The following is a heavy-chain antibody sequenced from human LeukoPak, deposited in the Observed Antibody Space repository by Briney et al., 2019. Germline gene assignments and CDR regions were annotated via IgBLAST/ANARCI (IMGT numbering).Heavy chain of an antibody. CDR3: ASAYGDPTETPYNWFDP. Sequence: SETLSLTCTVSGVSISSYYWSWIRQPPGKGLEWIGYIYYSGSTYYNPSLKSRVTISVDTSKNQFSLKLSPVTAADTAVYYCASAYGDPTETPYNWFDPWGQGTLVTVSS. J-gene: IGHJ5*02. CDR2: IYYSGST. V-gene: IGHV4-59*12. CDR1: GVSISSYY. D-gene: IGHD4-17*01.